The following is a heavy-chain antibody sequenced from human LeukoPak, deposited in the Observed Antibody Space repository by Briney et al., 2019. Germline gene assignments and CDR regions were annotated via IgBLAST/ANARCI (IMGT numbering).Heavy chain of an antibody. CDR2: IYYSGST. Sequence: SETLSLTCTVSGGSISSYYWSWIRQPPGKGLEWIGYIYYSGSTNYNPSLKSRVTISVDTSKNQFSLKLSSVTAADTAVYYCARDGGGFRFDPWGQGTLVTVSS. V-gene: IGHV4-59*01. D-gene: IGHD3-16*01. J-gene: IGHJ5*02. CDR3: ARDGGGFRFDP. CDR1: GGSISSYY.